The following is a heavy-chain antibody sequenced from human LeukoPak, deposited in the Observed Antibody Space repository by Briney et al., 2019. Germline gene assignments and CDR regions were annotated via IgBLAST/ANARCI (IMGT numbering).Heavy chain of an antibody. J-gene: IGHJ4*02. CDR3: ARDAGDLRLGKLSPDFDY. D-gene: IGHD3-16*02. Sequence: PGGSLRLSCVGSGFAFNAYTITWVRQAPGKGLEWVSSITSTSAYRQYADSVKGRFTISRDNAKNSLYLQMNSLRAEDTAVYYCARDAGDLRLGKLSPDFDYWGQGTLVTVSS. V-gene: IGHV3-21*01. CDR2: ITSTSAYR. CDR1: GFAFNAYT.